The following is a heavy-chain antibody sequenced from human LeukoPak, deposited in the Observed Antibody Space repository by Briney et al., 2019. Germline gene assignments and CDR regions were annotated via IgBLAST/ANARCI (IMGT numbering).Heavy chain of an antibody. Sequence: PSETLSLTCAVYGGSFSGYYWSWIRQPPGKGLEWIGEINHSGGTNYNPSLKSRVTISVDTSKNQFSLKLSSVTAADTAVYYCARLLGAELWFGELPFGGHFDYWGQGTLVTVSS. V-gene: IGHV4-34*01. J-gene: IGHJ4*02. CDR1: GGSFSGYY. CDR3: ARLLGAELWFGELPFGGHFDY. D-gene: IGHD3-10*01. CDR2: INHSGGT.